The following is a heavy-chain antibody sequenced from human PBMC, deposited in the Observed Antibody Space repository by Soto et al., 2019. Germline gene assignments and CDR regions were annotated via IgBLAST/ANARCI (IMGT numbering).Heavy chain of an antibody. D-gene: IGHD1-7*01. CDR2: ISGTSGST. CDR1: GFTFSRYA. CDR3: VKELTGTTRTDY. V-gene: IGHV3-23*01. Sequence: GGSLRLSCAASGFTFSRYAMNWVRQAPGKGLEWVSGISGTSGSTYHADSVKGRFTISRDNSKNTLFLQMNSLRAEDTALYYCVKELTGTTRTDYWGQGTLVTVSS. J-gene: IGHJ4*02.